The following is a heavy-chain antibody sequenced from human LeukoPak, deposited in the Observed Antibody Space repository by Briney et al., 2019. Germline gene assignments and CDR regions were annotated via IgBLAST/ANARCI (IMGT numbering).Heavy chain of an antibody. D-gene: IGHD3/OR15-3a*01. Sequence: SETLSLTCAVYGGSFSGYYWSWIRQPPGKGLEWIGEINHSGSTNYNPSLKSRVTISVDTSKNQFSLKLSSVTAAHTAVYYCARGLGLPYWGQGTLVTVSS. V-gene: IGHV4-34*01. CDR2: INHSGST. CDR3: ARGLGLPY. CDR1: GGSFSGYY. J-gene: IGHJ4*02.